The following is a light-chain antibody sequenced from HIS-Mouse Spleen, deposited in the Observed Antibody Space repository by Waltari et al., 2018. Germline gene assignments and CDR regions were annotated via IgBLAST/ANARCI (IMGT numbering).Light chain of an antibody. CDR3: SSYTSSSFWV. V-gene: IGLV2-14*03. Sequence: KAPKLMIYDVSNRPSGVSNRFSGSKSGNTASLTISGLQAEDEADYYCSSYTSSSFWVFGGGTKLTVL. CDR2: DVS. J-gene: IGLJ3*02.